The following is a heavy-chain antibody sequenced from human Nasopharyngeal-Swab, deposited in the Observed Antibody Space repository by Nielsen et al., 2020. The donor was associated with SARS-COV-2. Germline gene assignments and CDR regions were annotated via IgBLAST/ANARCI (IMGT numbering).Heavy chain of an antibody. J-gene: IGHJ4*02. D-gene: IGHD3-22*01. CDR2: IYYSGST. CDR3: ARDIYDSSGYYYQDY. V-gene: IGHV4-59*01. Sequence: SDTLSLTCTVSGGSISSYYWSWIRQPPGKGLEWIGYIYYSGSTNYNPSFKSRVTISVDTSKNQFSLKLSSVTAADTAVYYCARDIYDSSGYYYQDYWGQGTLVTVSS. CDR1: GGSISSYY.